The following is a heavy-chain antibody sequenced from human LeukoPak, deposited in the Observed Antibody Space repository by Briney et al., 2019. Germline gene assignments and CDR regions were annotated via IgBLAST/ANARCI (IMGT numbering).Heavy chain of an antibody. D-gene: IGHD5-18*01. CDR1: GFTFDDYG. CDR2: INWNGGST. V-gene: IGHV3-20*04. Sequence: GGSLRLSCAASGFTFDDYGMSWVRQAPGKGLEWVSGINWNGGSTGYADSVKGRFTISRDNAKNSLYLQMNSLRAEDTALYYCATSGYSYGHGHYYFDYWGQGTLVTVSS. J-gene: IGHJ4*02. CDR3: ATSGYSYGHGHYYFDY.